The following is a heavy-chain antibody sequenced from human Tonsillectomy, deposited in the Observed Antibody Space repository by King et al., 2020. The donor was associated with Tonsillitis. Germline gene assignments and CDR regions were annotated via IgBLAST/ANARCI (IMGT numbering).Heavy chain of an antibody. CDR1: RFTFSDYY. J-gene: IGHJ4*02. D-gene: IGHD6-19*01. CDR2: ISSTSSYT. CDR3: ARQQWLVGGWVSYFDY. V-gene: IGHV3-11*05. Sequence: VQLVESGGGLVKPGGSLRLSCAASRFTFSDYYMSWIRQAPGKGLEWVSYISSTSSYTNYADSVKGRFTISRDNAKNSLYLQMNSLRADDTAVYSCARQQWLVGGWVSYFDYWGQGTLVTVSS.